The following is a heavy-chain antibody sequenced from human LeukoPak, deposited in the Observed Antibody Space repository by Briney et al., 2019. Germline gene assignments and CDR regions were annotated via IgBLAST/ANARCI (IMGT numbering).Heavy chain of an antibody. D-gene: IGHD6-13*01. Sequence: SETLSLTCTVSGGSISSSSYYWGWIRQPPGKGLEWIGSIYYSGSTYYNPSLKSRVTISVDTSKNQFSLKLSSVTAADTAVYYCARQGIAAAGPNYYYYYMDVWGKATTVTVSS. CDR3: ARQGIAAAGPNYYYYYMDV. V-gene: IGHV4-39*01. J-gene: IGHJ6*03. CDR2: IYYSGST. CDR1: GGSISSSSYY.